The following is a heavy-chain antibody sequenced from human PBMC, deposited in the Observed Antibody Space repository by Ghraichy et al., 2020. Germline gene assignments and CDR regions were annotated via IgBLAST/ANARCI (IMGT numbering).Heavy chain of an antibody. CDR3: ARDSGNDGSYLSADFDY. J-gene: IGHJ4*02. CDR2: IYTSGST. D-gene: IGHD1-26*01. CDR1: GGSISSYY. V-gene: IGHV4-4*07. Sequence: SETLSLTCTVSGGSISSYYWSWIRQPAGKGLEWIGRIYTSGSTNYNPSLKSRVTMSVDTSKNQFSLKLSSVTAADTAVYYCARDSGNDGSYLSADFDYWGQGTLVTVSS.